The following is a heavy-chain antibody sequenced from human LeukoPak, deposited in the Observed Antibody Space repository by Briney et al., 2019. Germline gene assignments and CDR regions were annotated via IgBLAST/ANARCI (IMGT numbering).Heavy chain of an antibody. CDR1: GFTFSSYS. CDR3: ARVAYGDYGVFDY. CDR2: ISSSSSYI. V-gene: IGHV3-21*01. J-gene: IGHJ4*02. Sequence: GGSLRLSCAASGFTFSSYSMNWVRQAPGKGLEWVSSISSSSSYIYYADSVKGRFTISRDNAKNSLYLQMNSLRAEDTAVYYCARVAYGDYGVFDYWGQGTLVTVSS. D-gene: IGHD4-17*01.